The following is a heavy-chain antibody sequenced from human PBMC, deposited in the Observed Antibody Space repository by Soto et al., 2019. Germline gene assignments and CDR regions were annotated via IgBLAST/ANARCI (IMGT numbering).Heavy chain of an antibody. D-gene: IGHD2-15*01. CDR2: ISGSGGST. CDR1: GFTFSSYA. Sequence: GGSLRLSCAASGFTFSSYAMSWVRQAPGKGLEWASAISGSGGSTYYADSVKGRFTISRDNSKNTLYLQMNSLRAEDTAVYYCAKDRYGGRCYGVPLYVWGKGNTVTVS. J-gene: IGHJ6*03. V-gene: IGHV3-23*01. CDR3: AKDRYGGRCYGVPLYV.